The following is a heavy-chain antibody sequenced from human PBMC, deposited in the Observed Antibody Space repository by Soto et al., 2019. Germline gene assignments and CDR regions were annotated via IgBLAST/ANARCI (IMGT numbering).Heavy chain of an antibody. CDR1: GGTFGNSA. V-gene: IGHV1-69*12. J-gene: IGHJ6*02. CDR2: IIPIFPTP. Sequence: QVQLVQSGAEVKKPGSSVTVSCKASGGTFGNSAISWVRQAPGQGLEWMGGIIPIFPTPDYAQKFQGRVTIPAHESTRTAYMEWTSLCSADTAVHFCALDKARLQLGGTSCYAMDVWGHGTTVTVSS. D-gene: IGHD5-18*01. CDR3: ALDKARLQLGGTSCYAMDV.